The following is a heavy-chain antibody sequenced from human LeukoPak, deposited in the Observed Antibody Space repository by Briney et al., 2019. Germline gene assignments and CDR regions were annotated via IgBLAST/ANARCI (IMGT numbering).Heavy chain of an antibody. CDR3: AKSTPYREYYYYGMDV. CDR2: ISYDGSNK. V-gene: IGHV3-30*18. J-gene: IGHJ6*02. CDR1: GFTFSNYG. D-gene: IGHD2-15*01. Sequence: PGGSLRLSCAASGFTFSNYGMHWVRQAPGKGLEWVAVISYDGSNKYYADSVKGRFTIPRDNSKNTLYLQMNSLRAEDTAVYYCAKSTPYREYYYYGMDVWGQGTTVTVSS.